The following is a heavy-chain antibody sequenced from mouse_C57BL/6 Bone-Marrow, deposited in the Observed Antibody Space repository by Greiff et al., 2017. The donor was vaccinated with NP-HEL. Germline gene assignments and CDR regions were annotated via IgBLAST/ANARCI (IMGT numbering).Heavy chain of an antibody. CDR2: ISNGGGST. D-gene: IGHD1-1*01. V-gene: IGHV5-12*01. Sequence: EVQLVESGGGLVQPGGSLKLSCAASGFTFSDYYMYWVRQTPEKRLEWVAYISNGGGSTYYPDTVKGRFTISRDNAKNTLYLQMSRLKSEDTAMYYCARQRYYGSSCWFAYWGQGTLVTVSA. CDR3: ARQRYYGSSCWFAY. CDR1: GFTFSDYY. J-gene: IGHJ3*01.